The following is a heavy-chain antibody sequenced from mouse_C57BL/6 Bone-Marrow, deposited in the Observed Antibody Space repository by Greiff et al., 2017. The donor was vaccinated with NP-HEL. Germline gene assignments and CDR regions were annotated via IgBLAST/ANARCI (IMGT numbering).Heavy chain of an antibody. CDR1: GYTFTSYW. D-gene: IGHD1-1*01. Sequence: EVKVEESGTVLARPGASVKMSCKTSGYTFTSYWMHWVKQRPGQGLEWIGAIYPGNSDTSYNQKFKGKAKLTAVTSASTAYMELSSLTNEDSAVYYCTSPHYYGSSLYYYAMDYWGQGTSVTVSS. CDR3: TSPHYYGSSLYYYAMDY. CDR2: IYPGNSDT. V-gene: IGHV1-5*01. J-gene: IGHJ4*01.